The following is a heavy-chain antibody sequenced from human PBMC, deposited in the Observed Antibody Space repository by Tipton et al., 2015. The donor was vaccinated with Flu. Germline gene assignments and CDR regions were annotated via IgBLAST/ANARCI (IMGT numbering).Heavy chain of an antibody. Sequence: TLSLTCAVSGDSISSDYFWGWIRQPPGKGLEWIATIHRYGTTYYNPSLKSRVTLSVDTSNNQFSLKLSSVTAADTAVYYCAREDIVVVPAAIEVNYYYGMDVWGQGTTVTVSS. V-gene: IGHV4-38-2*02. J-gene: IGHJ6*02. CDR2: IHRYGTT. CDR3: AREDIVVVPAAIEVNYYYGMDV. D-gene: IGHD2-2*02. CDR1: GDSISSDYF.